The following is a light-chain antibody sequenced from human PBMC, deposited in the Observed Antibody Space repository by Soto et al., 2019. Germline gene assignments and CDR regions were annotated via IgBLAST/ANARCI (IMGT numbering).Light chain of an antibody. Sequence: QSVLTQPPSESWAPGQRVTISCSGSSSNIGSNSVNWYQQVAGTAPKLLIYGNNQRPSGAPHRFSDSKSGTSASLAISGLQSEDDADYYCSTWDDSLDGVVFGGGTKVTVL. J-gene: IGLJ2*01. CDR2: GNN. CDR1: SSNIGSNS. V-gene: IGLV1-44*01. CDR3: STWDDSLDGVV.